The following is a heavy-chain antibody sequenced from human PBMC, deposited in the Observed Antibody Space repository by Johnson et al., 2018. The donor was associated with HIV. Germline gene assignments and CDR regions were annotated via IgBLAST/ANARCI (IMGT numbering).Heavy chain of an antibody. Sequence: VQLVESGGGVVRPGGSLRLSCAASGFTFDDYGMSWVRQAPGKGLEWVSGINWNGGSTGYADSVKGRFTISRDNAKNSLYLQINSLRAEDTALYCCARGSGSYYSNAFDIWGQGTMVTVSS. CDR3: ARGSGSYYSNAFDI. D-gene: IGHD1-26*01. V-gene: IGHV3-20*04. CDR2: INWNGGST. CDR1: GFTFDDYG. J-gene: IGHJ3*02.